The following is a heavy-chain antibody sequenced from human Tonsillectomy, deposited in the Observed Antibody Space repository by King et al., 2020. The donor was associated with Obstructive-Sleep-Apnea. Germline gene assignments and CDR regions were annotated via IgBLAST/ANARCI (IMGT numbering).Heavy chain of an antibody. V-gene: IGHV4-30-4*01. J-gene: IGHJ6*02. D-gene: IGHD1-14*01. Sequence: VQLQESGPGLVKPSQTLSLTCTVSGGSISSGDYYWILIRQPPGKGLEWVGYNYYSGSTNYNPSLQKRVTISVDTSKNQFSLKLSPVTAADTAVYYCARDRKTDYYYYGMDVWGQGTTVTVSS. CDR2: NYYSGST. CDR3: ARDRKTDYYYYGMDV. CDR1: GGSISSGDYY.